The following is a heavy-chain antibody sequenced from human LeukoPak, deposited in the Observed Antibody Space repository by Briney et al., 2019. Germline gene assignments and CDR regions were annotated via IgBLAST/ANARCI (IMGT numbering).Heavy chain of an antibody. V-gene: IGHV3-21*01. D-gene: IGHD3-10*01. CDR2: ISSGGSYI. J-gene: IGHJ4*02. CDR1: GFTVSSNY. CDR3: AREVTSRYYFDY. Sequence: GGSLRLSCTASGFTVSSNYMSWVRQAPGKGLEWVSSISSGGSYIYYADSVKGRFTISRDNAKNSLYLQMNSLRAEDTAVYYCAREVTSRYYFDYWGQGTLVTVSS.